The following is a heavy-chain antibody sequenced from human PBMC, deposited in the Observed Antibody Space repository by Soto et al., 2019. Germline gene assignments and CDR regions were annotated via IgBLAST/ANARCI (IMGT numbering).Heavy chain of an antibody. D-gene: IGHD4-17*01. CDR2: IYSGGST. J-gene: IGHJ4*02. Sequence: GGSLRLSCAASGFTVSSNYMIWVRQAPGKGLEWVSVIYSGGSTYYADSVKGRFTISRDNSKNTLYLQMNSLRAEDTAVYYCARVRDYGPFDYWGQGTLVTVSS. CDR3: ARVRDYGPFDY. CDR1: GFTVSSNY. V-gene: IGHV3-66*01.